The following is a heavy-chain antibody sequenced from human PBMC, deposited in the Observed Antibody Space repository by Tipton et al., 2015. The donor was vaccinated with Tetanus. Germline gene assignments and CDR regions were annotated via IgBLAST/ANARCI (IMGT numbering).Heavy chain of an antibody. J-gene: IGHJ4*02. CDR2: IYTSGST. D-gene: IGHD6-13*01. CDR1: GGSISSYY. CDR3: ARVNSRRADFDY. V-gene: IGHV4-4*07. Sequence: LRLSCTVSGGSISSYYWSWIRQPAGKGLEWIGRIYTSGSTNYNPSLKSRVTMSVDTSKNQFSLKLSSVTAADTAVYYCARVNSRRADFDYWGQGTLVTVSS.